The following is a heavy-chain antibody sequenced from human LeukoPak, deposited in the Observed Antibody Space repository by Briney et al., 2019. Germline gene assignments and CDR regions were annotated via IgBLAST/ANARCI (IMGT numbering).Heavy chain of an antibody. CDR2: IYPGDSDT. CDR3: ARLLGYCSSTSCYDFAFDP. D-gene: IGHD2-2*01. J-gene: IGHJ5*02. CDR1: GYSFTSYW. Sequence: GESLKISCKGSGYSFTSYWIGWVRQMPGKGLEWMGSIYPGDSDTRYSPSCQGQVTISADKSISTAYLQWSSLKASDTAMYYCARLLGYCSSTSCYDFAFDPWGQGTLVTVSS. V-gene: IGHV5-51*01.